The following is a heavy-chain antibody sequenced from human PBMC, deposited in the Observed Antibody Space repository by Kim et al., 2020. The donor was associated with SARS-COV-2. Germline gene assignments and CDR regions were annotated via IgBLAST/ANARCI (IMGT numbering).Heavy chain of an antibody. D-gene: IGHD2-21*02. J-gene: IGHJ3*01. CDR1: GGSFSGYY. CDR3: ARALTRCGDSLHDAFDL. CDR2: INHSGST. V-gene: IGHV4-34*01. Sequence: SETLSLTCAVYGGSFSGYYWSWVRQPPGKGLEWIGEINHSGSTNYNPSLKSRGTILVDTSKNQFSLTLSCVTAADTAVYYCARALTRCGDSLHDAFDLWGARTMVTVSS.